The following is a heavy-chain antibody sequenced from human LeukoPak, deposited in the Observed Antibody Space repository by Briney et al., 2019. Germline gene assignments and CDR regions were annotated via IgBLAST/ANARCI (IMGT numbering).Heavy chain of an antibody. CDR1: GYTFTGYY. CDR3: ARDGVRISCSGGSCSRRLWWY. Sequence: ASVKVSCKASGYTFTGYYMHWVRQAPGQGLEWMGWINPNSGGTNYAQKFQGRVTMTRDTSISTAYMELSRLSSDDTAVYYCARDGVRISCSGGSCSRRLWWYWGQGTLVTVSS. D-gene: IGHD2-15*01. J-gene: IGHJ4*02. CDR2: INPNSGGT. V-gene: IGHV1-2*02.